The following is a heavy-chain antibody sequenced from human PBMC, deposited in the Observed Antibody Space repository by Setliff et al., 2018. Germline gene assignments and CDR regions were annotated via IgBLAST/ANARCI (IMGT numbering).Heavy chain of an antibody. CDR2: IYYTGST. CDR1: GGSINSGDYF. D-gene: IGHD3-22*01. Sequence: SETLSLTCTVSGGSINSGDYFWSWFRQLPGKGLEWIGYIYYTGSTHYNPSLKSRLTMSVDTSKNQFSLNLKSVTAADTAVYYCARAPRYFDSTGSYFDFWGQGTLVTVSS. CDR3: ARAPRYFDSTGSYFDF. V-gene: IGHV4-31*03. J-gene: IGHJ4*02.